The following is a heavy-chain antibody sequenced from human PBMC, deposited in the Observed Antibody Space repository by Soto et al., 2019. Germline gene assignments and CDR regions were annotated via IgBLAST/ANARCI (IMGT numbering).Heavy chain of an antibody. CDR3: ARHNKLSYYYYYYMDV. J-gene: IGHJ6*03. V-gene: IGHV4-39*01. CDR1: GGSISSSSYY. CDR2: IYYSGST. Sequence: SETLSLTCTVSGGSISSSSYYWGWIRQPPGKGLEWIGSIYYSGSTYYNPSLKSRVTISVDTSKNQFSLKLSSVTAADTAVYYCARHNKLSYYYYYYMDVWGKGTTVTVSS.